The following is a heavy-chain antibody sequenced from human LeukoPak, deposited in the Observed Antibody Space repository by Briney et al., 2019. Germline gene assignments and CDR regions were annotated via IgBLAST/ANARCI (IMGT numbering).Heavy chain of an antibody. CDR3: TRDPGIFGVVIMSSLFDY. CDR2: IRSKAYAGLR. J-gene: IGHJ4*02. D-gene: IGHD3-3*01. V-gene: IGHV3-49*04. Sequence: PGGSLRLSCTAWGYIFGDYAMSWAPRAPGKGRVGVGFIRSKAYAGLREYGASVKGRFTISRDDSKRIAYLQMNSLKTGDTAVYYCTRDPGIFGVVIMSSLFDYWGQGTLVTVSS. CDR1: GYIFGDYA.